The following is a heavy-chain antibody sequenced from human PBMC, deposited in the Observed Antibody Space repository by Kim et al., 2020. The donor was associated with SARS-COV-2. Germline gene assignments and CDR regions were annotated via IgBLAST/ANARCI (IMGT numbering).Heavy chain of an antibody. Sequence: GGSLRLYCEASGVPFSYYWMHWVSQVPGKGLVWVARVNTDGSSRRYADTGQGRFPISRDNAKNTLDLQMNSLSAEDTAVYYCIREAYWGYGAFDIWGQGPLVAVSS. CDR1: GVPFSYYW. CDR2: VNTDGSSR. J-gene: IGHJ4*02. V-gene: IGHV3-74*01. CDR3: IREAYWGYGAFDI. D-gene: IGHD2-15*01.